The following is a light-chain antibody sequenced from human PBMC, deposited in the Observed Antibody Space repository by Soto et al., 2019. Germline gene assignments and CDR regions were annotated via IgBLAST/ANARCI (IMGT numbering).Light chain of an antibody. J-gene: IGKJ1*01. V-gene: IGKV3-15*01. CDR2: GAS. Sequence: EIVMTQSPATLSVSPGGRATLSCRASQSISDTLAWYQQKPGQAPRLLIYGASTRAPGFPARFSGSGSGTDFTLTISSLQAEDVAVYYCQQYYTTRWTFGQGTKVEIK. CDR3: QQYYTTRWT. CDR1: QSISDT.